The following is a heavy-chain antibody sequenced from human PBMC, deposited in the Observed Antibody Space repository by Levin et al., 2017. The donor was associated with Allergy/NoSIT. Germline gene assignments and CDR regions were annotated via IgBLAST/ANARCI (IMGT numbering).Heavy chain of an antibody. Sequence: GESLKISCKSSGYGFNVYWIGWVRQMPGRGLEWMGLIYPGDSNVKYSPSFEGQITISADKSITTAYLQWSSLKVSDTATYYCARLSGYFHLGVFFDYWGQGTLVTVSS. V-gene: IGHV5-51*01. CDR2: IYPGDSNV. CDR3: ARLSGYFHLGVFFDY. J-gene: IGHJ4*02. CDR1: GYGFNVYW. D-gene: IGHD3-22*01.